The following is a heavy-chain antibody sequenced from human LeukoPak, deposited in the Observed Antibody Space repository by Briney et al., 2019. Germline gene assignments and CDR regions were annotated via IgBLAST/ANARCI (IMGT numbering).Heavy chain of an antibody. CDR2: ISGSGGST. D-gene: IGHD6-25*01. Sequence: GGSLRLSCAASGFTFSSYAMSWVRQAPGKGLEWVSAISGSGGSTYYADSVKGRFTISRDNARNSLYLQMNSLRAEDTAVYYCARDGLAAATLHWCFDLWGRGTLVTVSS. J-gene: IGHJ2*01. CDR1: GFTFSSYA. V-gene: IGHV3-23*01. CDR3: ARDGLAAATLHWCFDL.